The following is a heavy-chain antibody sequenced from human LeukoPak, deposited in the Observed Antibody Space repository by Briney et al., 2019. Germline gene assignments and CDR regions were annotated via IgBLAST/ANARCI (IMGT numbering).Heavy chain of an antibody. CDR1: GGSISSSSYY. D-gene: IGHD6-19*01. J-gene: IGHJ5*02. CDR2: IYYSGST. V-gene: IGHV4-39*01. CDR3: ARLAVAGP. Sequence: PSETLSLTCTVSGGSISSSSYYWGWIRQPPGKGLEWIGSIYYSGSTYYNPSLKSRVTISVDTSKNQFSLKLSSVTAADTAVYYCARLAVAGPWGQGTLVTVSS.